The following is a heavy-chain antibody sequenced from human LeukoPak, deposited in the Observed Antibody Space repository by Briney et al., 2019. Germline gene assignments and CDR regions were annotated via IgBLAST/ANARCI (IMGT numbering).Heavy chain of an antibody. J-gene: IGHJ5*02. V-gene: IGHV3-15*01. CDR2: IQSKTDGAVT. CDR3: NTGSGWFDH. D-gene: IGHD2-15*01. CDR1: GFTFSDAW. Sequence: KAGGSLRLSCAASGFTFSDAWMNWVRQAPGKGLEWVGRIQSKTDGAVTDYAAPVKGRFSISRDDSKNMLYLQVNSLKSEDTAVYYCNTGSGWFDHWGQGTLVTVSS.